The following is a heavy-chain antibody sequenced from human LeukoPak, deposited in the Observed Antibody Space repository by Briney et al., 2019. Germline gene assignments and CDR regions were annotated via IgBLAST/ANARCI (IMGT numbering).Heavy chain of an antibody. CDR2: MNPNSGNT. V-gene: IGHV1-8*01. Sequence: ASVKVSCTASGYTFTSYDINWVRQATGQGLEWMGWMNPNSGNTGYAQKFQGRVTMTRNTSISTAYMELSSLRSEDTAVYYCATGYCSSTSCYAGSRRDYWGQGTLVTVSS. J-gene: IGHJ4*02. CDR1: GYTFTSYD. CDR3: ATGYCSSTSCYAGSRRDY. D-gene: IGHD2-2*01.